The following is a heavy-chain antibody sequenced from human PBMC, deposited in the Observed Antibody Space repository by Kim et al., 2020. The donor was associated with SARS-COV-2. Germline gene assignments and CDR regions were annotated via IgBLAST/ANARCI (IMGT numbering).Heavy chain of an antibody. CDR2: ISYDGSNK. V-gene: IGHV3-30-3*01. Sequence: GGSLRLSCAASGFTFSSYAMHWVRQAPGKGLEWVAVISYDGSNKYYADSVKGRFTISRDNSKNTLYLQMNSLRAEDTAVYYCARSSWLDYYFDYWGQGTLVTVSS. CDR1: GFTFSSYA. CDR3: ARSSWLDYYFDY. D-gene: IGHD6-19*01. J-gene: IGHJ4*02.